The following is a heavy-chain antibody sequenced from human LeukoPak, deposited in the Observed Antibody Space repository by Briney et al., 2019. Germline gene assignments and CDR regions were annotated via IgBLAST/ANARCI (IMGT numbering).Heavy chain of an antibody. CDR1: GYIVTTYG. J-gene: IGHJ4*02. D-gene: IGHD3-3*01. Sequence: GASVKVSCKASGYIVTTYGISWVRQAPGQGLEWMGWISSYNGNTIYAQRFQGRLTMTTDTSTSTAYMELRSLRSDDTAVYYCARDSRLRDSERLLYPLDYWGQGALVPSPQ. CDR3: ARDSRLRDSERLLYPLDY. V-gene: IGHV1-18*01. CDR2: ISSYNGNT.